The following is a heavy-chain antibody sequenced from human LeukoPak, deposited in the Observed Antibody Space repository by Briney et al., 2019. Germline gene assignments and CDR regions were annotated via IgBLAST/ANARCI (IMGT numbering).Heavy chain of an antibody. V-gene: IGHV4-34*01. CDR3: ARGPPRWLRFRFDY. D-gene: IGHD5-24*01. CDR2: INHSGST. CDR1: GGSISNYN. Sequence: SETLSLTCTVSGGSISNYNWSWIRQPPGKGLEWMGEINHSGSTNYNPSLKSRVTISADTSKNQFSLKMRSVTAADTAVYYCARGPPRWLRFRFDYWGQGILVTVSS. J-gene: IGHJ4*02.